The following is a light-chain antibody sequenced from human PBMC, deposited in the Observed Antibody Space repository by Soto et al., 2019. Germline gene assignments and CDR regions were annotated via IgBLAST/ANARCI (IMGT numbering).Light chain of an antibody. V-gene: IGKV1-5*01. CDR1: QNIDKW. CDR3: QPYNSYSEA. CDR2: DAS. J-gene: IGKJ1*01. Sequence: DIEVTRSPSTRSASVGDRVSITCRASQNIDKWLAWYQQKPQKAPKLLIFDASTLESGVPSRFSGSGSGTEFTLTISSLQPDDFATYDCQPYNSYSEAFGQGTKVDIK.